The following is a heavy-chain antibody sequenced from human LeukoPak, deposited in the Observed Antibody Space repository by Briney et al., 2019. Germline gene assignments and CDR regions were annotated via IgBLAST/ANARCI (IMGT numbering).Heavy chain of an antibody. V-gene: IGHV5-51*01. CDR2: VYPGDSHT. Sequence: GESLKISCTGFGYTFTNYWIGWVRQMPGKGLEWMGIVYPGDSHTRYTPSFQGQVSISADKSISTAYLQWSSLKASDTAMYYCARHGDDYGGNSGGGYFDYWGQGTLVTVSS. CDR3: ARHGDDYGGNSGGGYFDY. J-gene: IGHJ4*02. D-gene: IGHD4-17*01. CDR1: GYTFTNYW.